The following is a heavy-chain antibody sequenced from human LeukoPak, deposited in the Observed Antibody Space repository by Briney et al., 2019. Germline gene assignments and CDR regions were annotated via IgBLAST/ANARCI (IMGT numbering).Heavy chain of an antibody. CDR3: ARDRTLFDY. J-gene: IGHJ4*02. V-gene: IGHV4-4*02. Sequence: ETLSLTCAVSGDSISSNYWWTWVRQPPGKGLEWIGEIHHSGSTNYSPSLKSRVTISVDNSRNQFSLGLSSVSAADTAVYYCARDRTLFDYWGQGTLVTVSS. CDR1: GDSISSNYW. D-gene: IGHD2-2*01. CDR2: IHHSGST.